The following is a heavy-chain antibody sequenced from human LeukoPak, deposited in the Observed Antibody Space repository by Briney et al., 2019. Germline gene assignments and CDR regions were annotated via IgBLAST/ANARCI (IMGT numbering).Heavy chain of an antibody. V-gene: IGHV4-39*07. CDR2: IYYSGST. CDR1: GGSISSSSYY. CDR3: ARSRGADDAFDI. J-gene: IGHJ3*02. D-gene: IGHD1-26*01. Sequence: SETLSLTCTVSGGSISSSSYYWGWIRQPPGKGLEWIGSIYYSGSTYYNPSLKSRVTISVDTSKNQFSLKLSSVTAADTAVYYCARSRGADDAFDIWGQGTMVTVSS.